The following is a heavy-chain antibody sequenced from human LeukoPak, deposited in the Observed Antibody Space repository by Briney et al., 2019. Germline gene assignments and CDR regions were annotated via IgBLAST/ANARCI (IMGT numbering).Heavy chain of an antibody. J-gene: IGHJ3*02. Sequence: PSETLSLTCTVSGGSISSGGYYWSWIRQHPGKGLEWIGYIYYSGSTYYNPSLKSRVTISVDTSKNQFSLKLSSVTAADTAVYYCARSTVTTRKSAFDIWGQGTMVTVSS. CDR3: ARSTVTTRKSAFDI. CDR1: GGSISSGGYY. V-gene: IGHV4-31*03. CDR2: IYYSGST. D-gene: IGHD4-17*01.